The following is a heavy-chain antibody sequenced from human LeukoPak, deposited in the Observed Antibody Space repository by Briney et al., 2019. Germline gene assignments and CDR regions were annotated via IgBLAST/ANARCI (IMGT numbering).Heavy chain of an antibody. CDR2: IIPIFGTA. CDR3: AREGLKKRSRYY. V-gene: IGHV1-69*01. Sequence: ASVKVSCKASGGTFSSYAISWVRQAPGQGLEWMGGIIPIFGTANYAQKFQGRVTITADESTSTAYMELSSLRSEDTAVYYCAREGLKKRSRYYWGQGTLVTVSS. D-gene: IGHD2-15*01. CDR1: GGTFSSYA. J-gene: IGHJ4*02.